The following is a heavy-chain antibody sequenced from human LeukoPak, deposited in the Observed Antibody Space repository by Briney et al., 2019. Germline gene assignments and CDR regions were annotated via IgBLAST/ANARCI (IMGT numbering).Heavy chain of an antibody. CDR1: GYTFTGYY. CDR3: ARAMNSTYYDFWSGPPIYYYYGMDV. D-gene: IGHD3-3*01. Sequence: ASVKVSCKASGYTFTGYYMHWARQAPGQGLEWMGWINPNSGGTNYAQKFQGRVTMTRDTSISTAYKELSRLRSDDTAVYYCARAMNSTYYDFWSGPPIYYYYGMDVWGQGTTVTVSS. J-gene: IGHJ6*02. CDR2: INPNSGGT. V-gene: IGHV1-2*02.